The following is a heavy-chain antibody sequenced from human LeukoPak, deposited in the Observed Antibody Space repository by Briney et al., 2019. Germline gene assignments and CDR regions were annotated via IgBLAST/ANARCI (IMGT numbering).Heavy chain of an antibody. CDR1: GDSVSSNNGA. Sequence: SQTLSLTCDISGDSVSSNNGAWNWIRQSPSRGLEWLGRTYYRSKWYNDYAGSLNGRITISPDTSKNQFSLHLNSVTPEDTAVYYSARDLGNTGWYTFDYWGQGILVTVSS. V-gene: IGHV6-1*01. CDR3: ARDLGNTGWYTFDY. J-gene: IGHJ4*02. D-gene: IGHD6-19*01. CDR2: TYYRSKWYN.